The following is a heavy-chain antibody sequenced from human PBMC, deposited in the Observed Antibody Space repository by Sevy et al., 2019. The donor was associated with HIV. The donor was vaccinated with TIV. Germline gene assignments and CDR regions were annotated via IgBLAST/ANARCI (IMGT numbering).Heavy chain of an antibody. Sequence: SETLSLTCTVSGGSISSYYWSWIRQPAGKGLEWIGRIYTSGSTNYNPSLKSRVTMSVDTSKNQFSLKLSSVTAADTSKHQFSLRLGSVTAADTAVYYCARDSKNPQIKTAHPLPLTDDIAVARQGYYYYYYGMDVWGQGTTVTVSS. CDR1: GGSISSYY. D-gene: IGHD3-10*01. CDR3: SLRLGSVTAADTAVYYCARDSKNPQIKTAHPLPLTDDIAVARQGYYYYYYGMDV. V-gene: IGHV4-4*07. CDR2: IYTSGST. J-gene: IGHJ6*02.